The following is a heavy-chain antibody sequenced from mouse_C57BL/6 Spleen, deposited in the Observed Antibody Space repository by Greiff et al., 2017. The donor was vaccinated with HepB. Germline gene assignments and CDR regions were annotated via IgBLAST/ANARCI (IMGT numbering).Heavy chain of an antibody. V-gene: IGHV1-59*01. CDR3: ARSSYSTYAMDY. CDR1: GYTFTSYW. J-gene: IGHJ4*01. Sequence: QVQLKEPGAELVRPGTSVKLSCKASGYTFTSYWMHWVKQRPGQGLEWIGVIDPSDSYTNYNQKFKGKATLTVDTSSSTAYMQLSSLTSEDSAVYYCARSSYSTYAMDYWGQGTSVTVSS. D-gene: IGHD2-5*01. CDR2: IDPSDSYT.